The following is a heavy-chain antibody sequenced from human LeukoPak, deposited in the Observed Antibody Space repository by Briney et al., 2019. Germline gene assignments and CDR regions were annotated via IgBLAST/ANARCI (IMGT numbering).Heavy chain of an antibody. CDR3: ARTPSETGGYYAKYCRH. V-gene: IGHV3-74*01. CDR2: IKSDGST. CDR1: GFTFSSYW. Sequence: AGGSLRLSCAASGFTFSSYWMHWVRQAPGKGLVWVSRIKSDGSTNYADSVKGRFTISRDNAKNPVSLQMNSLRAEDTAVYYCARTPSETGGYYAKYCRHWGQGNLVTVSS. J-gene: IGHJ1*01. D-gene: IGHD3-22*01.